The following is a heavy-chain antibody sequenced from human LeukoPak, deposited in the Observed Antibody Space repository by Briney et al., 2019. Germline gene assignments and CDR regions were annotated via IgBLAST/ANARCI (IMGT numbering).Heavy chain of an antibody. CDR2: LYYSGST. D-gene: IGHD3-22*01. CDR1: GGSFSGYY. CDR3: ARGVRQRGYYIGYYFDY. V-gene: IGHV4-59*12. Sequence: SETLSLTCAVYGGSFSGYYWSWIRQPPGKGLEWIGYLYYSGSTYYNPSLKSRVTISVDTSKNHFSLRLSSVTAADTAVYYCARGVRQRGYYIGYYFDYWGQGTLVTVSS. J-gene: IGHJ4*02.